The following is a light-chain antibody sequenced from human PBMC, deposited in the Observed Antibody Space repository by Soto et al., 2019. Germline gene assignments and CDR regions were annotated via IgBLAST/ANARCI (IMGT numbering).Light chain of an antibody. V-gene: IGKV3D-15*01. CDR1: QNVATN. CDR2: GSS. Sequence: VMTQSPANLSVSPGEVVTVFCRASQNVATNIAWYQVKPAQAPRLLIYGSSTRATGIPATFRSSGSGTHVSLNIRSLQSEDSAVYYCQQYYHWGLSFGGGTKVEI. CDR3: QQYYHWGLS. J-gene: IGKJ4*01.